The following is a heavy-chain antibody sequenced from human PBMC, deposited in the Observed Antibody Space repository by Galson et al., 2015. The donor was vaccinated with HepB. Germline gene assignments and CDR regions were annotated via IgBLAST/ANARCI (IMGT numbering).Heavy chain of an antibody. CDR2: ISSSWNT. CDR3: ARSGQYAYATRDAFDL. CDR1: GGSITGYY. V-gene: IGHV4-59*01. Sequence: SETLSLTCIVSGGSITGYYWNWIRQAPGKGLEWMGYISSSWNTHYNPSLKSRVGISIDRSKNQFSLKVTSVTAADTAIYYCARSGQYAYATRDAFDLWGQGTVVSVSS. J-gene: IGHJ3*01. D-gene: IGHD3-16*01.